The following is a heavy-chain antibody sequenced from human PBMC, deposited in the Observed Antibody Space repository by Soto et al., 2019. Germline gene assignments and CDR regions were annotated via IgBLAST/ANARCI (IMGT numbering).Heavy chain of an antibody. V-gene: IGHV3-64*01. CDR2: ISSNGGST. J-gene: IGHJ6*03. Sequence: GGSLRLSCAASGFTFSSYAMHWVRQAPGKGLEYVSAISSNGGSTYYANSVKGRFTISRDNSKNTLYLQMGSLRAEDMAVYYCARSLGYCSSTSCSLPSYYYYYMDVWGKGTTVTVSS. CDR3: ARSLGYCSSTSCSLPSYYYYYMDV. CDR1: GFTFSSYA. D-gene: IGHD2-2*01.